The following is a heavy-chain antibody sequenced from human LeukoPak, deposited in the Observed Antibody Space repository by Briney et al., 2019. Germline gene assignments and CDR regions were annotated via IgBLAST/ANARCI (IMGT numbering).Heavy chain of an antibody. V-gene: IGHV3-30*04. CDR1: GFTFSSYA. CDR3: ARDRLRSTTVTTCLGY. J-gene: IGHJ4*02. D-gene: IGHD4-17*01. CDR2: ISYDGSNK. Sequence: GRSLRLSCAASGFTFSSYAMHWVRQAPGKGLEWVAVISYDGSNKYYADSVKGRFTISRDNSKNTLYLQMNSLRAEDTAVYYSARDRLRSTTVTTCLGYWGQGTLVTVSS.